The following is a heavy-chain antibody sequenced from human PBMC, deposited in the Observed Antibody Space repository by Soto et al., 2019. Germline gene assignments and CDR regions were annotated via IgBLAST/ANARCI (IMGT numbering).Heavy chain of an antibody. CDR3: ARGQRISISMVRGVIAYFDY. Sequence: QVQLQESGPGLVKPSQTLSLTCTVSGDSLSSGGYSWSWIRQHPGKGLEWIGYIYYSGSTFYNPSLKSRVDISVDTSKNQFSLRRSSVTAAETAVYYCARGQRISISMVRGVIAYFDYWGQGTLVTVSS. CDR1: GDSLSSGGYS. V-gene: IGHV4-31*03. CDR2: IYYSGST. D-gene: IGHD3-10*01. J-gene: IGHJ4*02.